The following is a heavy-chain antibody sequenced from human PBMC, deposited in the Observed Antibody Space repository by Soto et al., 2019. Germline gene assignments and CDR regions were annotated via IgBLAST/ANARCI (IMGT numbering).Heavy chain of an antibody. J-gene: IGHJ4*02. V-gene: IGHV1-18*01. CDR2: INTYDGNT. Sequence: QVQLVQSGAEVKKPGASVKVSCKASGYTFTSYGINWVRQAPGQGLEWMGWINTYDGNTNHAQKFQGRVTMTTDKSTSTGYMELRSLSSDDTAVYYCAASQQFDYWGQGTLVTVSS. D-gene: IGHD6-13*01. CDR1: GYTFTSYG. CDR3: AASQQFDY.